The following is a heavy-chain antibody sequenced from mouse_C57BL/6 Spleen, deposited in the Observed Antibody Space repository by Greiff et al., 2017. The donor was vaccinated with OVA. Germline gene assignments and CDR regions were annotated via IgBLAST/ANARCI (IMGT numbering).Heavy chain of an antibody. J-gene: IGHJ1*03. CDR3: ATYYYGSRYFDV. Sequence: QVQLQQSGPELVKPGASVKISCKASGYAFSSSWMNWVKQRPGKGLEWIGRIYPGDGDTNYNGKFKGKATLTADKSSSTAYMQLSSLTSEDSAVYFCATYYYGSRYFDVWGTGTTVTVSS. V-gene: IGHV1-82*01. CDR1: GYAFSSSW. CDR2: IYPGDGDT. D-gene: IGHD1-1*01.